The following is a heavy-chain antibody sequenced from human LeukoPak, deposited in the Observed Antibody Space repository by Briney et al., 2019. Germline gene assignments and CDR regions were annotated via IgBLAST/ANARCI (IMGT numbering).Heavy chain of an antibody. CDR2: INPNSGGT. J-gene: IGHJ4*02. V-gene: IGHV1-2*02. D-gene: IGHD6-13*01. CDR1: GYTFTGYY. CDR3: ARVRIAAAEFDY. Sequence: GASVKVSCKASGYTFTGYYMHWVRQAPGQGLEWMGWINPNSGGTNYAQKFQARVTMTRDTSISTAYMELSRLRSDDTAVYYCARVRIAAAEFDYWGQGTLVTVSS.